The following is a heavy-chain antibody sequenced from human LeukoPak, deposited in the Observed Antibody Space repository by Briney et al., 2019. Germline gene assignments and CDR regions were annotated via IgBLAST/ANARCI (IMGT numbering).Heavy chain of an antibody. V-gene: IGHV3-66*01. CDR1: GFTASSNY. CDR2: IYSGGST. J-gene: IGHJ4*02. CDR3: ARYGSGRPLDY. Sequence: GGSLRLSCAASGFTASSNYMSWVRQAPGKGLEWVSVIYSGGSTYYADSVKGRFTISRDNSKNTLYLQMNSLRAEDTAVYYCARYGSGRPLDYWGQGTLVTVSS. D-gene: IGHD3-10*01.